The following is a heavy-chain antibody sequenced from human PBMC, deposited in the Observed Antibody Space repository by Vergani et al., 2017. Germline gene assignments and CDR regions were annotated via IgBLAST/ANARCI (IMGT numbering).Heavy chain of an antibody. V-gene: IGHV1-18*01. CDR1: GYTFSTYG. CDR2: ISAYNGNT. Sequence: QVQLVQSGAEVKKPGASVKVSCKASGYTFSTYGISWVRQAPGQGLEWMGWISAYNGNTNYPEKFQGRLTMTTDTSTRTAYMELRSLRSDDTAVYYCARGFYYDRFQRTLGYWGQGTLVTVSS. J-gene: IGHJ4*02. CDR3: ARGFYYDRFQRTLGY. D-gene: IGHD3-22*01.